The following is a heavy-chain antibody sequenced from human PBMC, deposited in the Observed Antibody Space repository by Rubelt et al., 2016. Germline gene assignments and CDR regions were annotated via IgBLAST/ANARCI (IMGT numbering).Heavy chain of an antibody. CDR1: GFTFSSYG. J-gene: IGHJ1*01. CDR2: IRYDGSNK. D-gene: IGHD4-17*01. V-gene: IGHV3-30*02. Sequence: QVQLLESGGGAVQPGGSLRLSCATSGFTFSSYGMHWVRQAPGKGLEWVAFIRYDGSNKYYADSVKGRFTSSRDNSKNTLYLQMNSLRAEDTAVYYCAKPARLDYGINAEYFQHWGQGTLVTVSS. CDR3: AKPARLDYGINAEYFQH.